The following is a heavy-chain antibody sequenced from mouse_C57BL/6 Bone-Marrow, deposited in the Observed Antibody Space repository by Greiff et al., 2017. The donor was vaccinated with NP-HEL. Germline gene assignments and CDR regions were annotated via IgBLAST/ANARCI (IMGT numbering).Heavy chain of an antibody. J-gene: IGHJ4*01. V-gene: IGHV1-59*01. CDR1: GYTFTSYW. D-gene: IGHD1-1*01. Sequence: QVHVKQPGAELVRPGTSVKLSCKASGYTFTSYWMHWVKQRPGQGLEWIGVIDPSDSYTNYNQKFKGKATLTVDTSSSTAYMQLSSLTSEDSAVYYCARYYYGSSYHAMDYWGQGTSVTVSS. CDR3: ARYYYGSSYHAMDY. CDR2: IDPSDSYT.